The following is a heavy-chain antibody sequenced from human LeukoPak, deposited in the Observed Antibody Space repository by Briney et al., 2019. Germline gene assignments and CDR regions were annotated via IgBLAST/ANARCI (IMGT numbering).Heavy chain of an antibody. CDR1: GFTFSSYG. D-gene: IGHD5-12*01. J-gene: IGHJ4*02. CDR3: AKVFRVATITLCDY. CDR2: IWYDGSNK. V-gene: IGHV3-33*06. Sequence: PGRSLRLSCAASGFTFSSYGMHWVRQAPGKGLEWVAVIWYDGSNKYYADSVKGRFTISRDNSKNTLYLQMNSLRAEDTAVYYCAKVFRVATITLCDYWGQGTLVTVSS.